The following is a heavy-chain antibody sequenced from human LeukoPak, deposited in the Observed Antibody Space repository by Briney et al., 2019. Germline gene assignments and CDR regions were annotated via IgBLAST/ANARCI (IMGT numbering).Heavy chain of an antibody. Sequence: HPGGSLRLSCAASGFTVSSNYMSWVRQAPGKGLEWVSVIYSGGSTYYADSVKGRFTIPRDNSKNTLYLQMNSLRAEDTAVYYCAGETYYYDSSGYGNWFDPWGQGTLVTVSS. CDR1: GFTVSSNY. V-gene: IGHV3-53*01. CDR2: IYSGGST. J-gene: IGHJ5*02. D-gene: IGHD3-22*01. CDR3: AGETYYYDSSGYGNWFDP.